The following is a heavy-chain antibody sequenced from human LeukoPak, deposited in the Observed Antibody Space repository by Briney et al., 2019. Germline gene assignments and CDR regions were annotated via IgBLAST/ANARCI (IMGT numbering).Heavy chain of an antibody. D-gene: IGHD6-13*01. CDR1: GFTFSSYG. CDR2: IYYSGST. V-gene: IGHV4-59*01. J-gene: IGHJ4*02. CDR3: ARVTGYMMEDYFDY. Sequence: GSLRLSCAASGFTFSSYGMSWVRQAPGKGLEWIGYIYYSGSTNYNPSLKSRATISVDTSKNQFSLRLSSLTAADTAVYYCARVTGYMMEDYFDYWGQGTLVTVSS.